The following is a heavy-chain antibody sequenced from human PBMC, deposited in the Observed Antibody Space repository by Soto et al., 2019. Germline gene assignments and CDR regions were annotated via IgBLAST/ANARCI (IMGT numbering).Heavy chain of an antibody. CDR2: IIPIFGTA. Sequence: QVQLVQSGAEVQKPGSSVKVSCKASGGTFSSYAISWVRQAPGQGLEWMGGIIPIFGTANYARKFQGRVTIRAGEAQSLEYIELKSLGSEDEAVDYCGRDHFDVGVTSAIQYYFWMDLRGQGTTVPVSS. CDR3: GRDHFDVGVTSAIQYYFWMDL. D-gene: IGHD2-2*01. V-gene: IGHV1-69*01. CDR1: GGTFSSYA. J-gene: IGHJ6*02.